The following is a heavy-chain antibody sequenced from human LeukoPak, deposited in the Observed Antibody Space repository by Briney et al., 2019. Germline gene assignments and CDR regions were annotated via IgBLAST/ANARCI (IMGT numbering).Heavy chain of an antibody. Sequence: ASVKVSCKASGYSFTNKYMHWVRQAPGQGLEWMGWINPNSGGTNYAQKFQGRVTMTTDTSMSTAYMELSRLTSDDTAVYYCARAGGRSWFDPWGQGTLVTVSS. CDR2: INPNSGGT. CDR3: ARAGGRSWFDP. CDR1: GYSFTNKY. J-gene: IGHJ5*02. V-gene: IGHV1-2*02.